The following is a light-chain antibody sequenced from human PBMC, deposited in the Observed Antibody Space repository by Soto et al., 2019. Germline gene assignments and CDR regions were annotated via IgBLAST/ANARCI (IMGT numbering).Light chain of an antibody. Sequence: DMQMTQSPSTLSASVGDRVIITCRASQSISTWLAWHQQKPGKAPKLLISKASSLESGVPSRFSGSGSGTEFTLTISSLQPDDFATYYCQQYNSFRAFGQGTKVDIK. J-gene: IGKJ1*01. CDR3: QQYNSFRA. CDR2: KAS. V-gene: IGKV1-5*03. CDR1: QSISTW.